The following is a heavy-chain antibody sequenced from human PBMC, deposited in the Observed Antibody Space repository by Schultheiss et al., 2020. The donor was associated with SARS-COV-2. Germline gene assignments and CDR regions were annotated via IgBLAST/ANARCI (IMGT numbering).Heavy chain of an antibody. V-gene: IGHV3-33*08. D-gene: IGHD3-10*01. CDR1: GFTFSSYG. Sequence: GESLKISCAASGFTFSSYGMHWVRQAPGKGLEWVAVIWYDGSNKYYADSVKGRFTISRDNSKNTLYLQMNSLRAEDTAVYYCARDRNYYGSGSGFDIWGQGTMVTVSS. J-gene: IGHJ3*02. CDR3: ARDRNYYGSGSGFDI. CDR2: IWYDGSNK.